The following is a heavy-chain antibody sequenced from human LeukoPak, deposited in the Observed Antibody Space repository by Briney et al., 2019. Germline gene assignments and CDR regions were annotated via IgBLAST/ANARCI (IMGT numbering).Heavy chain of an antibody. D-gene: IGHD1-26*01. J-gene: IGHJ4*02. CDR2: ISAYNGNT. CDR3: ARDLRVYSGTLVGAY. V-gene: IGHV1-18*01. CDR1: GYTFTSYG. Sequence: ASVKVSCKASGYTFTSYGISRVRQAPGQGLEWMGWISAYNGNTNYAQKLQGRVTMTTDTSTSTAYMELRSLRSDDTAVYYCARDLRVYSGTLVGAYWGQGTLVTVSS.